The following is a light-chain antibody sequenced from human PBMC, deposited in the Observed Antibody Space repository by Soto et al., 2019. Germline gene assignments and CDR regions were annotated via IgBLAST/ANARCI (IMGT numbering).Light chain of an antibody. CDR1: QGISNY. CDR2: AAS. V-gene: IGKV1-27*01. Sequence: DIQMTQSPSSLSASVGDRVTITCRASQGISNYLAWYQQKPVKLPKLLIYAASTLQSGVPSRFSGSGSGTDFTPTISSLQPEDVASYYCQHHNSAPITFGQGTRLEIK. J-gene: IGKJ5*01. CDR3: QHHNSAPIT.